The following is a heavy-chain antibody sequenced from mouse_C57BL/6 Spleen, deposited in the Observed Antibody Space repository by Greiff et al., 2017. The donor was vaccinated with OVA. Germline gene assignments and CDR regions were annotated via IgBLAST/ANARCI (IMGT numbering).Heavy chain of an antibody. CDR3: AREGGAYGSSSWYFDV. D-gene: IGHD1-1*01. J-gene: IGHJ1*03. CDR1: GFTFSSYA. Sequence: EVKVVESGGGLVKPGGSLKLSCAASGFTFSSYAMSWVRQTPEKRLEWVATISDGGSYTYYPDNVKGRFTISRDNAKNNLYLQMSHLKSEDTAMYYCAREGGAYGSSSWYFDVWGTGTTVTVSS. CDR2: ISDGGSYT. V-gene: IGHV5-4*01.